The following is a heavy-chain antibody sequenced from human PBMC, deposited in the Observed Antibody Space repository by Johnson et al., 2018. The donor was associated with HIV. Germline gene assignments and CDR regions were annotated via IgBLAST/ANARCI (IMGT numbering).Heavy chain of an antibody. CDR3: ARGFYGAAHAFDI. CDR1: GFTFSSYW. J-gene: IGHJ3*02. Sequence: VQLVESGGGLVQPGGSLRLSCAASGFTFSSYWMSWVRQAPGKGLEWVANINQDGSEKYYVDSVKGRFTISRDNAKNSLYLQMNSLRAEDTAVYYCARGFYGAAHAFDIWGQGTMVTVSS. CDR2: INQDGSEK. V-gene: IGHV3-7*01. D-gene: IGHD4-17*01.